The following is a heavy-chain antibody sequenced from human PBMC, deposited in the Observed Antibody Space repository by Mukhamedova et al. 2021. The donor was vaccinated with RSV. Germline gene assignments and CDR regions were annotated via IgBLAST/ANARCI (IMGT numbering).Heavy chain of an antibody. CDR2: NIPIFGTA. Sequence: SSYAISWVRQAPGQGLEWMGGNIPIFGTANYAQKFQGRVTITADESTSTAYMELSSLRTEDTAVDYCARDRGGAGGNWFDPWGQGT. J-gene: IGHJ5*02. CDR1: SSYA. D-gene: IGHD3-10*01. V-gene: IGHV1-69*01. CDR3: ARDRGGAGGNWFDP.